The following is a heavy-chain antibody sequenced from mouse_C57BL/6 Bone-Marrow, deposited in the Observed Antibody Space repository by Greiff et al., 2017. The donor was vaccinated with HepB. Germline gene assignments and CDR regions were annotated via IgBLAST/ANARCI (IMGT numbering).Heavy chain of an antibody. J-gene: IGHJ3*01. CDR2: IDPEDGET. V-gene: IGHV14-2*01. D-gene: IGHD3-2*02. CDR1: GFNIKDYY. Sequence: VQLKQSGAELVKPGASVKLSCTASGFNIKDYYMHWVKQRTEQGLEWIGRIDPEDGETKYDPKFQGKATITADTSSNTAYLQLSSLTSEDTAVYYCARSPQTAQASYWGQGTLVTVSA. CDR3: ARSPQTAQASY.